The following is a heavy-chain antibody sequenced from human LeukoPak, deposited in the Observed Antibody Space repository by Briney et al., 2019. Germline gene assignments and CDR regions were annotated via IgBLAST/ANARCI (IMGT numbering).Heavy chain of an antibody. Sequence: GGSLRLSCAASGFTFSSYAMSWVRQAPGKGLEWVSAISGSGGSTYYADSVKGRFTISRDNSKNTLYLQMNSLRAEDTAVYYCAREEDDFWSGYQDYWGQGTLVTVSS. CDR1: GFTFSSYA. CDR3: AREEDDFWSGYQDY. CDR2: ISGSGGST. V-gene: IGHV3-23*01. D-gene: IGHD3-3*01. J-gene: IGHJ4*02.